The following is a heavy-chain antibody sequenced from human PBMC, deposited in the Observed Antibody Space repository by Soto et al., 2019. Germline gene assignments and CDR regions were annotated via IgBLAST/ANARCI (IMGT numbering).Heavy chain of an antibody. CDR1: GGTFSSYA. V-gene: IGHV1-69*13. CDR2: IIPIFGTA. D-gene: IGHD5-18*01. J-gene: IGHJ3*02. Sequence: ASVKVSCKASGGTFSSYAISWVRQAPGQGLEWMGGIIPIFGTANYAQKFQGRVTITADESTSTAYMELSSLRSEDTAVYYCARGGYSHGPDACDIWGHGKMVIDSP. CDR3: ARGGYSHGPDACDI.